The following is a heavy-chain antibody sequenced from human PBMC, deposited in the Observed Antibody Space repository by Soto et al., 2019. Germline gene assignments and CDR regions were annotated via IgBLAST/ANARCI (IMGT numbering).Heavy chain of an antibody. V-gene: IGHV3-21*01. Sequence: EVQLVESGGGLVKPGGSLRLSCAASGFTFSSYNMNWVRQAPGKGLEWVSSISSSSTYIYYADSVKGRFTISSDNAKNSLYLQMNSLRAEDTAVYYCASEPTYDIFTASYGNWFDPWGQGTLVTVSS. D-gene: IGHD3-9*01. CDR3: ASEPTYDIFTASYGNWFDP. J-gene: IGHJ5*02. CDR1: GFTFSSYN. CDR2: ISSSSTYI.